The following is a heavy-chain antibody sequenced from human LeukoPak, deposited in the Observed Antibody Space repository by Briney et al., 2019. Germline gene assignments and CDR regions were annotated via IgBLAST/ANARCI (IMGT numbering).Heavy chain of an antibody. CDR1: GVSINSYY. J-gene: IGHJ5*02. CDR3: ARDWAAVITGRFDP. Sequence: SETLSLTCTVSGVSINSYYWTWIRQPPGKGLEWIGSIYYSGSTYYNPSLKSRVTISVDTSKNQFSLKLSSVTAADTAVYYCARDWAAVITGRFDPWGQGTLVTVSS. V-gene: IGHV4-59*12. CDR2: IYYSGST. D-gene: IGHD3-16*01.